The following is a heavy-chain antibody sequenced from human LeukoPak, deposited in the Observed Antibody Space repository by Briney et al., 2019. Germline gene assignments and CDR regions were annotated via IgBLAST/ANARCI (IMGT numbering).Heavy chain of an antibody. CDR2: IKQDGSEK. D-gene: IGHD3-10*01. CDR1: GFTFSSYW. Sequence: GGSLRLSCAASGFTFSSYWMSWVRQAPGKGLEWVANIKQDGSEKYYVDSVKGRFTISRDNAKNSLYPQMNSLRAEDTAVYYCARDRTMVRGVGGYWGQGTLVTVSS. V-gene: IGHV3-7*01. CDR3: ARDRTMVRGVGGY. J-gene: IGHJ4*02.